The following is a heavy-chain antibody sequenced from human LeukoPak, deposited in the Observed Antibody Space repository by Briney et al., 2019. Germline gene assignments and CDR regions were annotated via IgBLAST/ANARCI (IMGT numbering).Heavy chain of an antibody. CDR1: GGSISSDY. Sequence: SETLSLTCTVSGGSISSDYWSWSRQPPGKGLEWIGDNYYSGSTHYNPSLKRRVTISVDASKNQFSLKLSSVTAADTAVYYCARERGVCFGEDYYYYCMDVWGQGTTVTVSS. CDR3: ARERGVCFGEDYYYYCMDV. J-gene: IGHJ6*02. V-gene: IGHV4-59*01. D-gene: IGHD3-10*01. CDR2: NYYSGST.